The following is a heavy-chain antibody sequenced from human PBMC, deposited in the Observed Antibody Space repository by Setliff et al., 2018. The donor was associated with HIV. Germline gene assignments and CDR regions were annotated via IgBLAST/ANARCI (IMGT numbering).Heavy chain of an antibody. CDR1: GYTFTTYY. V-gene: IGHV1-2*04. CDR3: VREVRAAYKGPLWFGQSDPRPDTFDI. CDR2: INPYSGGT. Sequence: ASVKVSCKASGYTFTTYYIHWVRQAPGQGLEWMGWINPYSGGTNYAQNFQGWVTMTRDTSITTAYMELSRLTSDDTALYFCVREVRAAYKGPLWFGQSDPRPDTFDIWGQGTMVTVSS. D-gene: IGHD3-10*01. J-gene: IGHJ3*02.